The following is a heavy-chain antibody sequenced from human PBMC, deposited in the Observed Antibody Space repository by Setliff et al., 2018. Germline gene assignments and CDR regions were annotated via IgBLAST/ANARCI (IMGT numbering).Heavy chain of an antibody. D-gene: IGHD3-22*01. CDR1: GYGFTSHY. V-gene: IGHV1-46*01. CDR3: ARAPWGDDYDSLYTWFDP. J-gene: IGHJ5*02. CDR2: VNPSGGKT. Sequence: ASVTVSCRTSGYGFTSHYFHWLRQAPGQGLEWMGIVNPSGGKTTLSQKFQGRVSMTADASTATVYMELHSLTSEDTAIYYCARAPWGDDYDSLYTWFDPWGQGSLVTVSS.